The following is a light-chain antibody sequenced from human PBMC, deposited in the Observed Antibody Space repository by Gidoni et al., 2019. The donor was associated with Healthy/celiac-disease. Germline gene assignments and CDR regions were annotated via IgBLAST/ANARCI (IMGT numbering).Light chain of an antibody. CDR1: RRVIRSY. J-gene: IGKJ1*01. CDR3: QQYGSSPLT. CDR2: AAS. Sequence: PCTRFVAPVEITTLLCRSSRRVIRSYLAWYQQKPGQAPKLLIYAASSRETGFPYRFSGSGSGTDFTLTISSLEPEDFAAYYCQQYGSSPLTFGQGTKVEIK. V-gene: IGKV3-20*01.